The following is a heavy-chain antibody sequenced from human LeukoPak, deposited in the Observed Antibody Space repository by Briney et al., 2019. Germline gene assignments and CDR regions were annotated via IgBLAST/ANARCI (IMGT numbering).Heavy chain of an antibody. Sequence: GASVKISCKASGYTFTSYGFNWVRQAPGQGLEWMGWISAYNGNTNYAQKLQGRVTMTIDTSTSTTYMELRSLRFDDTAVYYCAGDLGYCNDPTCYPRPGYWGQGTLVTVSS. CDR2: ISAYNGNT. V-gene: IGHV1-18*01. CDR1: GYTFTSYG. J-gene: IGHJ4*02. D-gene: IGHD2-2*01. CDR3: AGDLGYCNDPTCYPRPGY.